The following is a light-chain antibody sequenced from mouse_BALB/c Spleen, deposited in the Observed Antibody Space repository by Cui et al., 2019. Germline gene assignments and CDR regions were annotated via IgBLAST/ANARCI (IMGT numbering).Light chain of an antibody. CDR3: QQYSSYPPSLT. V-gene: IGKV6-23*01. J-gene: IGKJ5*01. CDR1: QNVGTT. CDR2: WAS. Sequence: DIVMTQSHKFMSTSVGDRVRINCKASQNVGTTVAWYQQKPGQSPKLLSYWASTRHTGVPERFTGSGSGTDFTLTISNVQSEDLADYFCQQYSSYPPSLTFGAGTKLELK.